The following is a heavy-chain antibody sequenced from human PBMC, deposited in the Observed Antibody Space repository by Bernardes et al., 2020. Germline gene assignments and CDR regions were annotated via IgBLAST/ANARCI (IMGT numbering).Heavy chain of an antibody. CDR1: GYSISSGYY. Sequence: SETLSLTCAVSGYSISSGYYWGWIRQPPGKGLEWIGSIYHSGSTYYNPSLKSRVTISVDTSKNQFSLKLSSVTAADTAVYYCARVVFQDIVVVPAANYFDYWGQGTLVNVSS. CDR2: IYHSGST. D-gene: IGHD2-2*01. CDR3: ARVVFQDIVVVPAANYFDY. J-gene: IGHJ4*02. V-gene: IGHV4-38-2*01.